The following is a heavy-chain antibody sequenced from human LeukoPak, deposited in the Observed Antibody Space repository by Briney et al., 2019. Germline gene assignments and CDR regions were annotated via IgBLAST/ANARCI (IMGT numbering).Heavy chain of an antibody. CDR3: ARENSGWYDAFDI. D-gene: IGHD6-19*01. J-gene: IGHJ3*02. CDR2: IYSGGST. Sequence: PGGSLRLSCAASGFTVSSNYMSWVRQAPGKGPEWVSVIYSGGSTYYADSVKGRFTISRDNSKNTLYIQMNSLRAEDTAVYYCARENSGWYDAFDIWGQGTMVTVSS. CDR1: GFTVSSNY. V-gene: IGHV3-66*02.